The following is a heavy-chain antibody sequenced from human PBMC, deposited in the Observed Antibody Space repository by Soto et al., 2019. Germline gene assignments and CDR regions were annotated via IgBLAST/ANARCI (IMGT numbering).Heavy chain of an antibody. CDR3: AHKSEGDGYNYGGDNWFDP. J-gene: IGHJ5*02. V-gene: IGHV2-5*01. CDR2: IYWNDDK. Sequence: QITLKESGPTLVKPTQTLTLTCTFSGFSLSTSGVGVGWIRQPPGKALEWLALIYWNDDKRYSPSLKSRLTITKDTSKNQVVLTMTNMDPVDTATYYCAHKSEGDGYNYGGDNWFDPWGQGTLVTVSS. D-gene: IGHD5-12*01. CDR1: GFSLSTSGVG.